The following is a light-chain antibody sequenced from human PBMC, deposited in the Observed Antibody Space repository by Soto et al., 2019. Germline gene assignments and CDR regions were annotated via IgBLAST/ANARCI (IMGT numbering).Light chain of an antibody. V-gene: IGKV3-15*01. Sequence: EIVMTQSPATLSVSPGERATLSCGASQSVSSNLAWYQQKPGQAPRLLIYGASTRATGIPARFSGSGSGTEFTLTISSLQSEDFAVYYCQQYNSWPETFGQGTKVDIK. CDR3: QQYNSWPET. J-gene: IGKJ1*01. CDR2: GAS. CDR1: QSVSSN.